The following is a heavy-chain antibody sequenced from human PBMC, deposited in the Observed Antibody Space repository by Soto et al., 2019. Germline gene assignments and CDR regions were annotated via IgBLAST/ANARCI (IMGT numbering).Heavy chain of an antibody. D-gene: IGHD3-10*01. CDR1: GGSSGGGGCC. J-gene: IGHJ3*02. CDR3: ARDQYYGSGSLHAFDI. Sequence: SETHSLSKTVAGGSSGGGGCCCSWIRQHPGKGLEWIGYIYYSGSTYYNPSLKSRVTISVDTSKNQFSLKLSSVTAADTAVYYCARDQYYGSGSLHAFDIWVQGTMVTVSS. V-gene: IGHV4-31*02. CDR2: IYYSGST.